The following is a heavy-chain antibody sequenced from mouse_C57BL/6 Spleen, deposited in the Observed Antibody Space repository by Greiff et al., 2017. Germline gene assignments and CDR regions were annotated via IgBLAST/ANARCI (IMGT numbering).Heavy chain of an antibody. CDR1: GYAFSSSW. J-gene: IGHJ3*01. Sequence: QVQLQQSGPELVKPGASVKISCKASGYAFSSSWMNWVKQRPGKGLEWIGRIYPGDGDTKYNGTFKGKATLTADKSSSTAYMQLSSLTSEDSAVYVCDREQPAWFAYWGQGTLVTVSA. CDR3: DREQPAWFAY. CDR2: IYPGDGDT. V-gene: IGHV1-82*01. D-gene: IGHD3-1*01.